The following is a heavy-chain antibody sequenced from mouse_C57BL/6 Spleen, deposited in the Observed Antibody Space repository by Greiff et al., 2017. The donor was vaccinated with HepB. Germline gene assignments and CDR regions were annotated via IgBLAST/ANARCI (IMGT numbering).Heavy chain of an antibody. CDR3: ARDEYYDYGYFDV. CDR2: ISYDGSN. V-gene: IGHV3-6*01. CDR1: GYSITSGYY. D-gene: IGHD2-4*01. Sequence: EVKLVESGPGLVKPSQSLSLTCSVTGYSITSGYYWNWIRQFPGNKLEWMGYISYDGSNNYNPSLKNRISITRDTSKNQFFLKLNSVTTEDTATYYCARDEYYDYGYFDVWGTGTTVTVSS. J-gene: IGHJ1*03.